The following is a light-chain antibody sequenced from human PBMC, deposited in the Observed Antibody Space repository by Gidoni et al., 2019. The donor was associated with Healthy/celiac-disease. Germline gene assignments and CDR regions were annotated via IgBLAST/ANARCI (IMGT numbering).Light chain of an antibody. CDR3: QQYGSSPPT. V-gene: IGKV3-20*01. J-gene: IGKJ1*01. CDR1: QSVSSSY. Sequence: EIVLTPSPGTLSLSPGERATLSCRASQSVSSSYLAWYQQKPGQAPRLLIYGASSRATGIPDRFSGSGSGTDFTLTISRLEPEDFAVDYCQQYGSSPPTFGQGTKVGIK. CDR2: GAS.